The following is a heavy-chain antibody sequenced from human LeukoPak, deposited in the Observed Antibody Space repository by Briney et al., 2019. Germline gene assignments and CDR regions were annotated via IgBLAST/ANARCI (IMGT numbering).Heavy chain of an antibody. J-gene: IGHJ4*02. CDR3: AKRGVVIRVILVGFHKEAYYFDS. D-gene: IGHD3-22*01. V-gene: IGHV3-23*01. CDR1: GITLSNYG. CDR2: ISDSGGRT. Sequence: GGSLRLSCAVSGITLSNYGMSWVRQAPGEGLEWVAGISDSGGRTKYADSVKGRFTISRDNPKNTLYLQMNSLRPEDTAVYFCAKRGVVIRVILVGFHKEAYYFDSWGQGVLVTVSS.